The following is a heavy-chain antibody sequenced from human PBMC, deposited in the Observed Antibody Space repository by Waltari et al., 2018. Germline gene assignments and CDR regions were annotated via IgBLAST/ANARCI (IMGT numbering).Heavy chain of an antibody. V-gene: IGHV3-74*01. J-gene: IGHJ4*02. Sequence: EVQLVESGGGLVQPGGSLRLSCAASGFTFSSYWMHWVRQAPGKGLGWVSRINSDGRSTSYADSVKGRFTISRDNAKNTLYLQMNRLRAEDTAVYYCATVTTLRGGGYWGQGTLVTVSS. CDR1: GFTFSSYW. D-gene: IGHD4-17*01. CDR2: INSDGRST. CDR3: ATVTTLRGGGY.